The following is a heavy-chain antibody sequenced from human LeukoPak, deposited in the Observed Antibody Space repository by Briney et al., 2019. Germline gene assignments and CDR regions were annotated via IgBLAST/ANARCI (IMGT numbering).Heavy chain of an antibody. J-gene: IGHJ6*03. CDR3: AGGLLWYGNYYYYMDV. CDR1: GGTFSSYA. V-gene: IGHV1-69*05. D-gene: IGHD3-10*01. Sequence: GASVKVSCKASGGTFSSYAISWVRQAPGQGIEWMGGIIPIFGTANYAQKFQGRVTITTDESTSTAYMELSSLRSEDTAVYYCAGGLLWYGNYYYYMDVWGKGTTVTVSS. CDR2: IIPIFGTA.